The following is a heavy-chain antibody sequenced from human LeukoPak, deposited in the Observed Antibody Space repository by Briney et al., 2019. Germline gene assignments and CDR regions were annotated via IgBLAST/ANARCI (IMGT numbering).Heavy chain of an antibody. J-gene: IGHJ4*02. V-gene: IGHV4-59*01. Sequence: SETLSLTCTVSGGSISSYFWNWIRQPPGKGLEWIGYISYSGDTSYNPSLKSRVTISVDTSKNHFSLKLSSVTAADTAVYYCARYPFDGYNYYFDYWGQGTLVTVSS. CDR3: ARYPFDGYNYYFDY. CDR2: ISYSGDT. D-gene: IGHD5-24*01. CDR1: GGSISSYF.